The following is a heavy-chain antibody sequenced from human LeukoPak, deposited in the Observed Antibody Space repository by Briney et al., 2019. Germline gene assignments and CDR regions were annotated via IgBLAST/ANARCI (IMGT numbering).Heavy chain of an antibody. CDR2: VYYSGSS. D-gene: IGHD1-26*01. J-gene: IGHJ6*02. V-gene: IGHV4-59*08. CDR1: GGSISSYY. Sequence: SETLSLTCTVSGGSISSYYWCWSWQRPGKGLEWIWYVYYSGSSNYTPSHKSRITISVDTSKNPFSLKLSSVTAADTAVYYCARQVGSRHYYYYGMDVWGQGTTVTVSS. CDR3: ARQVGSRHYYYYGMDV.